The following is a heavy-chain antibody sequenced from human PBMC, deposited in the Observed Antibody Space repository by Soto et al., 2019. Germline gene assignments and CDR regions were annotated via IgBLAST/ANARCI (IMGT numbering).Heavy chain of an antibody. D-gene: IGHD2-21*01. V-gene: IGHV3-48*03. J-gene: IGHJ3*02. CDR3: ARVGVLAYCGGDCYPYAFDI. Sequence: GGSLRLSCAASGFTFSSYEMNWVRQAPGKGLEWVSYISSSGSTIYYADSVKGRFTISRDNAKNSLYLQMNSLRAEDTAVYYCARVGVLAYCGGDCYPYAFDIWGQGTMVTVSS. CDR1: GFTFSSYE. CDR2: ISSSGSTI.